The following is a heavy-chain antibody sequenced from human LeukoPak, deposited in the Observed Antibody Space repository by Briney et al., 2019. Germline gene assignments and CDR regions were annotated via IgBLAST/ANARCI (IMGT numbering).Heavy chain of an antibody. J-gene: IGHJ2*01. V-gene: IGHV4-38-2*02. D-gene: IGHD3-3*01. CDR2: IYHSGST. CDR3: ARAYFRSGYYRYFDL. CDR1: GYSISSGYY. Sequence: PSETLSLTCTVSGYSISSGYYWGWLRQPPGKGLEWIGSIYHSGSTNYNPSLKSRVTISVDTSKNQFSLKLSSVTAADTAVYYCARAYFRSGYYRYFDLWGRGTLVTVSS.